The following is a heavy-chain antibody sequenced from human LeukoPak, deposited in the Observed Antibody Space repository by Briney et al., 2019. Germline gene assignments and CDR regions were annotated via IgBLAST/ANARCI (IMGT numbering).Heavy chain of an antibody. V-gene: IGHV1-69*05. J-gene: IGHJ6*03. CDR3: ARGGTYYYGSGFAILNKYYYYYMDV. D-gene: IGHD3-10*01. CDR2: IIPIFGTA. Sequence: SVKVSCKASGGTFSSYAISWVRQAPGQGLEWMGGIIPIFGTANYAQKFQGRVTITTDESTSTAYMELSSLRSEDTAVDYCARGGTYYYGSGFAILNKYYYYYMDVWGKGTTVTVSS. CDR1: GGTFSSYA.